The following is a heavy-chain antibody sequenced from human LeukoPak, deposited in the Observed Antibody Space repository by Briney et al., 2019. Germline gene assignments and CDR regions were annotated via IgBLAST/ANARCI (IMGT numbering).Heavy chain of an antibody. CDR2: IYWDDDK. D-gene: IGHD2-2*02. CDR1: GFSLSTSGVG. CDR3: AHRRFGSKTIPFYCMDV. Sequence: SGPTLVNPTQTLTLTCTFSGFSLSTSGVGVGWIRQPPGKALEWLALIYWDDDKRYSPSLKSRLTITKDTSKNQVVLTMTNMDPVDTATYYCAHRRFGSKTIPFYCMDVWGKGTTVTVSS. J-gene: IGHJ6*03. V-gene: IGHV2-5*02.